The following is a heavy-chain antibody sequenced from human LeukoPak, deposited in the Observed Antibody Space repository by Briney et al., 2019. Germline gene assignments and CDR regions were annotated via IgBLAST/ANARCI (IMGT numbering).Heavy chain of an antibody. V-gene: IGHV3-23*01. J-gene: IGHJ4*02. CDR3: AKGNLRGPPPNIDF. CDR2: ISKTGST. D-gene: IGHD5/OR15-5a*01. Sequence: GGSLRLSCAASGFTFSSYAMSWVRQAPGKVLEWVSAISKTGSTYYADSVKARFTISRDNSKNTLYLQMNSLTAEDTAVYYCAKGNLRGPPPNIDFWGQGTLVTVSS. CDR1: GFTFSSYA.